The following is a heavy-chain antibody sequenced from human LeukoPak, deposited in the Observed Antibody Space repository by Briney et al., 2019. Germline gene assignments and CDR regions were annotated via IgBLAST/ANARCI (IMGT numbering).Heavy chain of an antibody. V-gene: IGHV3-74*01. Sequence: GGSLRLSCAASGFTFSSYWTHWVRHAPGKGLVWVSRINSDGSSTSYADSVKGRFTISRDNAKNTLYLQMNSLRAEDTAVYYCARESGTTYYFDYWGQGTLVTVSS. D-gene: IGHD2/OR15-2a*01. CDR3: ARESGTTYYFDY. CDR2: INSDGSST. J-gene: IGHJ4*02. CDR1: GFTFSSYW.